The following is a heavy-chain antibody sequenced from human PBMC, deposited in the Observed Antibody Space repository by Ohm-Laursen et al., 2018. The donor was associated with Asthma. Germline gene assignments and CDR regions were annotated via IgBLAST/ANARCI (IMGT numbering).Heavy chain of an antibody. CDR1: GGTFSSYA. J-gene: IGHJ6*02. V-gene: IGHV1-69*17. CDR3: ARDPHYDFWSGYPNYYYGMDV. D-gene: IGHD3-3*01. CDR2: IIPIFGIA. Sequence: GSSVRVSCKASGGTFSSYAVSWVRQAPGQGLEWMGGIIPIFGIANYAQKFQGRVTITADKSTSTAYMELSSLRSEDTAVYYCARDPHYDFWSGYPNYYYGMDVWGQGTTVTVSS.